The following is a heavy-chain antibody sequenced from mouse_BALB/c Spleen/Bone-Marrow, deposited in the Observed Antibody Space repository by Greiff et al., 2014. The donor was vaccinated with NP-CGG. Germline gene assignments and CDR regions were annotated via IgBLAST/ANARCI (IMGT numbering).Heavy chain of an antibody. D-gene: IGHD1-1*01. CDR3: AIYDYGSSGFAY. Sequence: VQLQQSGAELVKPGASVKLSCTASGFNIKDTYMHWVKQRPEQGLEWIGRIDPASGNTKYDPQSQGKATITADTSSNTAYLQLSSLTSEDTAVYYCAIYDYGSSGFAYWGQGTLVTVSA. CDR1: GFNIKDTY. J-gene: IGHJ3*01. V-gene: IGHV14-3*02. CDR2: IDPASGNT.